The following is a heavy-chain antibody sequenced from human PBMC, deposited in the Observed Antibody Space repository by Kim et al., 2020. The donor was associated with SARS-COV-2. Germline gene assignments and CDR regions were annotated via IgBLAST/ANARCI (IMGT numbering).Heavy chain of an antibody. CDR2: IYYSGST. CDR3: ARDQRRIKEAYCGGDCSFFGY. D-gene: IGHD2-21*01. V-gene: IGHV4-30-4*01. J-gene: IGHJ4*02. CDR1: GGSISSGDYY. Sequence: SETLSLTCTVSGGSISSGDYYWSWIRQPPGKGLEWIGYIYYSGSTYYNPSLKSRVTISVDTSKNQFSLKLSSVTAADTAVYYCARDQRRIKEAYCGGDCSFFGYWGQGTLVTVSS.